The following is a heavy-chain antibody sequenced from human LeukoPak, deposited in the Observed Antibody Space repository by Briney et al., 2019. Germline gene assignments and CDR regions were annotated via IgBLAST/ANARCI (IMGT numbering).Heavy chain of an antibody. Sequence: SETLSLTCTVFGSSINSVYSWGWIRQPPGKGLEWIGSIYHNGNTYYNSSLKSRVTISVHTSENQFSLKLSSVTAADTAVYYCASYKTYYDSSGHPLDYWGQGTLVTVAS. CDR1: GSSINSVYS. CDR3: ASYKTYYDSSGHPLDY. V-gene: IGHV4-38-2*02. D-gene: IGHD3-22*01. CDR2: IYHNGNT. J-gene: IGHJ4*02.